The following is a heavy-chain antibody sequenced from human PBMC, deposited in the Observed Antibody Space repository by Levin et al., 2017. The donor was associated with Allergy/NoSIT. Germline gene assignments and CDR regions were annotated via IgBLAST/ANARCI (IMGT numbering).Heavy chain of an antibody. CDR2: ISWNSGSI. Sequence: PTGGSLRLSCAASGFTFDDYAMHWVRQAPGKGLEWVSGISWNSGSIGYADSVKGRFTISRDNAKNSLYLQMNSLRAEDTALYYCAKAITVTTSWFDPWGQGTLVTVSS. J-gene: IGHJ5*02. CDR3: AKAITVTTSWFDP. CDR1: GFTFDDYA. D-gene: IGHD4-11*01. V-gene: IGHV3-9*01.